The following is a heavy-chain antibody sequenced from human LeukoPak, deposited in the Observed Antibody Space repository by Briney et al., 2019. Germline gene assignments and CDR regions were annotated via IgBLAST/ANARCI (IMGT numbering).Heavy chain of an antibody. CDR1: GGSFSGYY. D-gene: IGHD3-22*01. J-gene: IGHJ4*02. V-gene: IGHV4-34*01. CDR3: ASESTNYDDSSGYGLSD. Sequence: SETLSLTCAVYGGSFSGYYWSWIRQPPGKGLEWIGEINHSGSTNYNPSLKSRVTISVDTSKNQFSLKLSSVTAADTAVYYCASESTNYDDSSGYGLSDWGQGTLVTVSS. CDR2: INHSGST.